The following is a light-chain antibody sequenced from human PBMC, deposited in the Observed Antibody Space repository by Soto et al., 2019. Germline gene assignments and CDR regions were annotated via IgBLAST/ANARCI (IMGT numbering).Light chain of an antibody. J-gene: IGLJ1*01. CDR1: SSDVGGYNY. CDR2: DVI. CDR3: SSYTSSGTYV. V-gene: IGLV2-14*03. Sequence: QAALTQSASVSGSPGQSITISCAGTSSDVGGYNYVSWYQQHPGKAPKLMIYDVINRPSGVSDRFSGSKSGNSASLTISGLQAQDEADYYCSSYTSSGTYVFGTGTXVTVL.